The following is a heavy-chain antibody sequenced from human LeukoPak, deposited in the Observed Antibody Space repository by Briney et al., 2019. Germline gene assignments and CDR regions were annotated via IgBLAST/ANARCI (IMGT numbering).Heavy chain of an antibody. V-gene: IGHV3-53*01. CDR1: GFTVSSNY. CDR3: ARTQQLGWFDP. Sequence: GGSLRLSCAASGFTVSSNYMSWVRQAPGKGLEWVSVIYSGGSAYYADSVKGRFTISRDNSKNTLYLQMNSLRAEDTAVYYCARTQQLGWFDPWGQGTLVTVSS. D-gene: IGHD6-13*01. J-gene: IGHJ5*02. CDR2: IYSGGSA.